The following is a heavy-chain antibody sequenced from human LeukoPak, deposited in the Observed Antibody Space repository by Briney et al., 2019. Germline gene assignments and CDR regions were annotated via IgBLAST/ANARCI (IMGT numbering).Heavy chain of an antibody. CDR1: GGSISSTNYY. CDR2: FYYSGST. Sequence: PSVTLSLTCTVSGGSISSTNYYWGWLRQPPGRGLEWIGSFYYSGSTYYNPSLKSRVTISVDTSKNQLSLRLSSVTAADTAVYYCATKRVTTANYFDYWGQGTLVTVSS. J-gene: IGHJ4*02. D-gene: IGHD4-17*01. V-gene: IGHV4-39*01. CDR3: ATKRVTTANYFDY.